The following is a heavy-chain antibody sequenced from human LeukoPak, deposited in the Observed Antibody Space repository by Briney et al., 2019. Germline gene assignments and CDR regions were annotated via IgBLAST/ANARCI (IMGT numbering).Heavy chain of an antibody. CDR2: ISAYNGNT. Sequence: ASVKVSCKASGYTFTSYGIGWVRQAPGQGLEWMGWISAYNGNTNYAQKLQGRVTMTTDTSTSTAYMELRSLRSDDTAVYYCASRGGYSSSSPLDYWGQGTLVTVSS. V-gene: IGHV1-18*01. CDR1: GYTFTSYG. CDR3: ASRGGYSSSSPLDY. D-gene: IGHD6-6*01. J-gene: IGHJ4*02.